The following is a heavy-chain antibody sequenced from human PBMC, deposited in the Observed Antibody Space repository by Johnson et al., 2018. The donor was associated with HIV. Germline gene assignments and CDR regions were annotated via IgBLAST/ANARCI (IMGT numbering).Heavy chain of an antibody. D-gene: IGHD6-19*01. CDR1: GFTFDDYG. V-gene: IGHV3-20*04. CDR2: INWNGAIT. J-gene: IGHJ3*02. CDR3: AREVRYTSWSFDI. Sequence: VQLVESGGGVVQPGGSLRLSCAASGFTFDDYGMTWVRQAPGKGLEWVSRINWNGAITAYADSVKGRFTISRDNAKNSLYLQMNSLRAEDTALYYCAREVRYTSWSFDIWGQGTMVTVSS.